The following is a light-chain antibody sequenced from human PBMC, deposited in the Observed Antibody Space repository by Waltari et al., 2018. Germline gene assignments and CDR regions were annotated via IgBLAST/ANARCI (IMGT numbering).Light chain of an antibody. CDR1: TGAVTSGHY. V-gene: IGLV7-46*01. CDR3: LLSYSGARLWV. CDR2: ATS. Sequence: QAAVTQEPSLTVSPGGSVTRTCGPRTGAVTSGHYPYCLQQKPAQAPRPLIYATSDKHSRPPARFSGPRLGVTAALTRSGAQSEDEAEYYCLLSYSGARLWVFGVGTKLPVL. J-gene: IGLJ3*02.